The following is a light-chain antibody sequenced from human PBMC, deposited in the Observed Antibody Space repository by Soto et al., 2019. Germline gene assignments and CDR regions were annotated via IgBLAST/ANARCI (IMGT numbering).Light chain of an antibody. CDR3: QQYDNYPLT. Sequence: DTQMTQSPSTLSASVGDRVTITCRASQSISSWLAWYQQKPGKAPKLLNYKASTLHSGVPSSFSGRCSGTELTLTISSLQPDDFATYYCQQYDNYPLTFGEGTKVEIK. J-gene: IGKJ4*01. CDR1: QSISSW. V-gene: IGKV1-5*03. CDR2: KAS.